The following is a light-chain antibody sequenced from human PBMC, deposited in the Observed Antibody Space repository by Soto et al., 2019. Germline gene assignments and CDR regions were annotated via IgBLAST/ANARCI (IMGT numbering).Light chain of an antibody. J-gene: IGLJ2*01. CDR2: TNN. CDR1: NSNIGRNT. V-gene: IGLV1-44*01. CDR3: AAWDASLNGPV. Sequence: QSVLSQPPSASGTPGQRVIISCSGSNSNIGRNTVNWYQLLPGTAPKLLIYTNNQRPSGVPDRFSASKSGTSASLAISGREGEDGGDYYCAAWDASLNGPVFGGGTKLTVL.